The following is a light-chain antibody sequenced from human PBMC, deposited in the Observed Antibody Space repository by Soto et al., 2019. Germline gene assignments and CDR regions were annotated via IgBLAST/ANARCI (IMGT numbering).Light chain of an antibody. CDR1: QSVTSN. CDR3: QQYNNWPLT. Sequence: ETVMTQSPATLSVSPGERATLSCRASQSVTSNLAWYRQKPGQAPRLLIYGASTRATGIPARFSGSGSGTEFTLTISSLQSEDFAVYYCQQYNNWPLTFGAGTKVDIK. V-gene: IGKV3-15*01. CDR2: GAS. J-gene: IGKJ4*01.